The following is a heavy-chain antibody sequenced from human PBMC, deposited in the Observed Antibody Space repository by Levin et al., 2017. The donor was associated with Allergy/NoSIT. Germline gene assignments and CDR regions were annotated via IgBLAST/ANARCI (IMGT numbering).Heavy chain of an antibody. Sequence: SETLSLTCTVSGGSISSGGYYWSWIRQHPGKGLEWIGYIYYSGSTYYNPSLKSRVTISVDTSKNQFSLKLSSVTAADTAVYYCARDGGFQPYYYYGMDVWGQGTTVTVSS. CDR3: ARDGGFQPYYYYGMDV. J-gene: IGHJ6*02. CDR1: GGSISSGGYY. D-gene: IGHD3-16*01. CDR2: IYYSGST. V-gene: IGHV4-31*03.